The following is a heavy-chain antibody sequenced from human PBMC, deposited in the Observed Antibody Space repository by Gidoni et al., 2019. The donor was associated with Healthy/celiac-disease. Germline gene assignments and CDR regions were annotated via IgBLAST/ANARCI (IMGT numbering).Heavy chain of an antibody. Sequence: QLQLQESGPGLVKPSETLSLTCTVSGGSISSSSYYWGWIRQPPGKGLAWIGSIYYSGSTYYNPSLKSRVTISVDTSKNQFSLKLSSVTAADTAVYYCARYDILTGYYFDYWGQGTLVTVSS. J-gene: IGHJ4*02. CDR3: ARYDILTGYYFDY. V-gene: IGHV4-39*01. CDR2: IYYSGST. D-gene: IGHD3-9*01. CDR1: GGSISSSSYY.